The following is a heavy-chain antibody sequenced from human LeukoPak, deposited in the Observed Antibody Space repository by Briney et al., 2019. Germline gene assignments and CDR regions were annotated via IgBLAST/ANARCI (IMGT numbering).Heavy chain of an antibody. CDR3: ARAYRPRGSGSYYFDY. CDR2: ISSSSSTI. J-gene: IGHJ4*02. V-gene: IGHV3-48*01. CDR1: GFTFSSYS. Sequence: QAGGSLRLSCAASGFTFSSYSMNWVRQAPGKGLEWVSYISSSSSTIYYADSVKGRFTISRDNAKNSLYLQMNSLRAEDTAVYYCARAYRPRGSGSYYFDYWGQGTLVTVSS. D-gene: IGHD3-10*01.